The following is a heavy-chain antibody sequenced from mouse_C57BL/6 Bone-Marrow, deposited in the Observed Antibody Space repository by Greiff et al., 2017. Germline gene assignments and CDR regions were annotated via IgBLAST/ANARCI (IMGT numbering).Heavy chain of an antibody. J-gene: IGHJ3*01. CDR1: GYAFTNYL. CDR2: INPGSGGT. V-gene: IGHV1-54*01. CDR3: ASRSQAEFAY. D-gene: IGHD3-2*02. Sequence: VQLQQSGAELVRPGTSVKVSCKASGYAFTNYLIEWVKQRPGQGLEWIGVINPGSGGTNYNEKFKGKATLTADKSSSTAYMQLSSLTSEDSAVYFCASRSQAEFAYWGQGTLVTVSA.